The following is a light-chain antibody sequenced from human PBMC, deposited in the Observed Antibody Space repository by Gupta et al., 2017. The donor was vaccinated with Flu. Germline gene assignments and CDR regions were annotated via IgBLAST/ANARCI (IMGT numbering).Light chain of an antibody. J-gene: IGKJ3*01. V-gene: IGKV1-9*01. CDR3: EQSHTYPFT. Sequence: PSFMSAYVGDRVTITCRASQGIGSYLDWYQQKPGKAPKLLIYATSTLQSGVPSRFSGSGSGTEFTLTIDSLQPEDFANYYCEQSHTYPFTFGPGTKVEVK. CDR2: ATS. CDR1: QGIGSY.